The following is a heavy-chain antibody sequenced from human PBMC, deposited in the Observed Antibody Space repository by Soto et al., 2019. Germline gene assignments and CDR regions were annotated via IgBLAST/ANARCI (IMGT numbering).Heavy chain of an antibody. CDR2: IYYSGNT. CDR3: ASSSPFHY. V-gene: IGHV4-39*01. D-gene: IGHD6-6*01. CDR1: SASISSSTYY. Sequence: SETLSLTCSVSSASISSSTYYWSWIRQPPGRGPEWIGSIYYSGNTYYKPSLKSRVSISIDTSRNRFSLKLTSVTAADTGVYYCASSSPFHYWGPGILVNVSS. J-gene: IGHJ4*02.